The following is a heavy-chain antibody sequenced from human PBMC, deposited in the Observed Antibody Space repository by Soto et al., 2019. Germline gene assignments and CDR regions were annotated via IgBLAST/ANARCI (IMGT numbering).Heavy chain of an antibody. J-gene: IGHJ4*02. D-gene: IGHD2-15*01. CDR2: ISYDGSNK. Sequence: QLQLVESGGGVVQPGRSLRLSCAASGFPFSSYGMHWVRQAPGKGLEWVAHISYDGSNKHYTDSVKGRFTISRDNSKNRLYLQMSSLRAEDTAVYYCAGGQYYFDYCGQGTRVSVSS. CDR3: AGGQYYFDY. CDR1: GFPFSSYG. V-gene: IGHV3-30*03.